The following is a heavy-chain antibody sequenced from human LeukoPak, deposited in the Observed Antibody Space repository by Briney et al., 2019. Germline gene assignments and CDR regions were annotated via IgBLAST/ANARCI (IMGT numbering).Heavy chain of an antibody. J-gene: IGHJ4*02. Sequence: PGGSLRLSCAASGFTVSSNYMSWARRAPGKGLEWVSVIYSGGSTYYADSVKGRFTISRDNSKNTLYLQMNSLRAEDTAVYYCARDLGLTNDYWGQGTLVTVSS. D-gene: IGHD3-9*01. CDR3: ARDLGLTNDY. V-gene: IGHV3-66*01. CDR2: IYSGGST. CDR1: GFTVSSNY.